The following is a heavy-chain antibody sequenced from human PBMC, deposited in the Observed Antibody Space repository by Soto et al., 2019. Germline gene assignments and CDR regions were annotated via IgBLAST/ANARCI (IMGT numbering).Heavy chain of an antibody. D-gene: IGHD1-26*01. J-gene: IGHJ4*02. CDR3: ATNPTTEWELLFDY. CDR1: GYTLTELS. CDR2: FDPEDGET. V-gene: IGHV1-24*01. Sequence: ASVKVSCKVSGYTLTELSMHWVRQAPGKGLEWMGGFDPEDGETIYAQKFRGRVTMTEDTSTDTAYMELSSLRSEDTAVYYCATNPTTEWELLFDYWGQGTLVTVSS.